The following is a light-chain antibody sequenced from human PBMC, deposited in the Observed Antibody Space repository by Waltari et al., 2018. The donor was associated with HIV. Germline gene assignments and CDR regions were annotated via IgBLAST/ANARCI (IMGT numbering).Light chain of an antibody. CDR2: SNT. V-gene: IGLV1-40*01. CDR1: SSNLGAGYT. Sequence: QSVLTQPPSVSGAPGQRVTSPCTGSSSNLGAGYTVSWYRQLPGTAPKPLIYSNTNRPSGVPDRFSGSKSGTSASLAITGLQADDEADYYCQSNDSSLSGYVFGTGTKVTVL. J-gene: IGLJ1*01. CDR3: QSNDSSLSGYV.